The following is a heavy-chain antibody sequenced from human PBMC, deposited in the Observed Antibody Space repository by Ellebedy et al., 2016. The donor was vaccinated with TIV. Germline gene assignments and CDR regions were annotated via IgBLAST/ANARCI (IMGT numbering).Heavy chain of an antibody. CDR1: GFTFSSSG. CDR2: IWYDGSNK. D-gene: IGHD1-26*01. V-gene: IGHV3-33*01. Sequence: GESLKISCAASGFTFSSSGMHWVRQAPGKGLEWVAVIWYDGSNKYYADSVKGRFTISRDNSKNTLYLQMNSLRAEDTAVYYCARDLDSGSYFDYWGQGTLVTVSS. J-gene: IGHJ4*02. CDR3: ARDLDSGSYFDY.